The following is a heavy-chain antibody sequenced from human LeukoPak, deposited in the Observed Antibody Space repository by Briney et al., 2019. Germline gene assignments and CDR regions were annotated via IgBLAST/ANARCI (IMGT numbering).Heavy chain of an antibody. CDR1: GFTFSSYA. V-gene: IGHV3-23*01. CDR3: AKDYYDGSGYSVDY. Sequence: GGSLRLSCAASGFTFSSYAMSWVRQAPGKGLEWVSAISGSGGSTYYADSVKGRFTISRDNSKNTLYLQMNSLRAEDTAVYYCAKDYYDGSGYSVDYWGQGTLVTVSS. CDR2: ISGSGGST. D-gene: IGHD3-22*01. J-gene: IGHJ4*02.